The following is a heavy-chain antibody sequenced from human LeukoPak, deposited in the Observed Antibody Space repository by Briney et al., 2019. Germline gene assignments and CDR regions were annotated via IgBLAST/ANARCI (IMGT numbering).Heavy chain of an antibody. Sequence: GGALRLSCAASGFTFSDYYMSWIRQAPGKGLEWVSYNSSSGSTIYYADSVKGRFTISRDNAKNSLYLQMNSLRAEDTAVYYCARVKAYRKYFDYWGQGTLVTVSS. CDR3: ARVKAYRKYFDY. V-gene: IGHV3-11*04. CDR2: NSSSGSTI. D-gene: IGHD3-16*02. CDR1: GFTFSDYY. J-gene: IGHJ4*02.